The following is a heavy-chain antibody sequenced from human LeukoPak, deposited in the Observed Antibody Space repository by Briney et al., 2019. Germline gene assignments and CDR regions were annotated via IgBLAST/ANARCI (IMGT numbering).Heavy chain of an antibody. D-gene: IGHD3-22*01. CDR3: ARDQHYYASSDYPADAFDI. V-gene: IGHV3-64*01. CDR1: GFTFSSYA. Sequence: GGSLRLSCAASGFTFSSYAMHWVRQAPGKGLEYVSAISSNGGSTYYAHSVKGRFTLSRDNSKNTLYLQMGSLRAEDMAVYYCARDQHYYASSDYPADAFDIWGQGTMVTVSS. CDR2: ISSNGGST. J-gene: IGHJ3*02.